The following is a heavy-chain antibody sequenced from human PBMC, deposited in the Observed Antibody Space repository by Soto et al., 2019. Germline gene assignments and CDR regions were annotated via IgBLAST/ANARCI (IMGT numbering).Heavy chain of an antibody. CDR2: IYYSGST. V-gene: IGHV4-31*03. Sequence: QVQLQESGPGLVKPSQTLSLTCTVSGGSISSGGYYWSWIRQHPGKGLEWIGYIYYSGSTYYNPSLKSRVTISVDTSKNQFPLKRGSVTAAETAVYYCAREGGGVRLGELFTFDYWGQGTLVTVSS. CDR3: AREGGGVRLGELFTFDY. J-gene: IGHJ4*02. D-gene: IGHD3-16*01. CDR1: GGSISSGGYY.